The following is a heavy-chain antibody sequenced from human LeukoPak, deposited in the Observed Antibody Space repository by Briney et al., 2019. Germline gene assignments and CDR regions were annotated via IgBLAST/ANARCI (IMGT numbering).Heavy chain of an antibody. D-gene: IGHD2-2*01. CDR3: ARLEDIVVVPAAPFDY. V-gene: IGHV3-11*04. CDR2: ISSSGSTI. CDR1: GFTFSDYY. Sequence: GGSLRLSCAASGFTFSDYYMSWIRQAPGKGLEWVSCISSSGSTIYYADSVKGRFTISRDNAKNSLYLQMNSLRAEDTAVYYCARLEDIVVVPAAPFDYWGQGTLVTVSS. J-gene: IGHJ4*02.